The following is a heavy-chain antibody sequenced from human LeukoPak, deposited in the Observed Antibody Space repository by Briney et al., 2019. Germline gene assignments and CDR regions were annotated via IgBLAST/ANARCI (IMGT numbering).Heavy chain of an antibody. CDR2: IYYSGST. D-gene: IGHD3-22*01. V-gene: IGHV4-59*01. CDR3: ARSFSPNYYDLLDY. Sequence: SETLSLTCTVSGGSISTYYWSWIRQPPGKGLEWIGYIYYSGSTNYNPSLKSRVTISLDTSKNQFSLKLNSVTAADTAMYYCARSFSPNYYDLLDYWGQGTLGTVSS. J-gene: IGHJ4*02. CDR1: GGSISTYY.